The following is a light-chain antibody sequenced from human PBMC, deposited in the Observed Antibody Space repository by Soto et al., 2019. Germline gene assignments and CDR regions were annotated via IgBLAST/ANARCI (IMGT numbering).Light chain of an antibody. CDR2: EGF. V-gene: IGLV2-14*02. J-gene: IGLJ2*01. CDR3: CSYTTTSLV. CDR1: SCDIGSYNL. Sequence: QSALTQPASVSGSPGQSITILRSGTSCDIGSYNLVSWYQQHPGKAPKLMIYEGFKRPSGVSSRFSGSKSGNTASLTISGLQAEDEADYYCCSYTTTSLVFGEGTKLTVL.